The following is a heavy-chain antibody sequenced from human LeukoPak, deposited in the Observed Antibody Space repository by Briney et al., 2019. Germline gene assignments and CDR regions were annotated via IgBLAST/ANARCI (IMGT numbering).Heavy chain of an antibody. D-gene: IGHD3-10*01. CDR1: GFTFTEYA. V-gene: IGHV3-23*01. Sequence: PGGSLRLSCAAFGFTFTEYAMSWVRQAPGKGLEWVSSMSGNGGKKYCADSVKGRFTISRDNSKNTLYLQMNRLRADDTAVYYCARDDPYGSGSYYPWNEGVDVWGQGTTVTVSS. CDR3: ARDDPYGSGSYYPWNEGVDV. CDR2: MSGNGGKK. J-gene: IGHJ6*02.